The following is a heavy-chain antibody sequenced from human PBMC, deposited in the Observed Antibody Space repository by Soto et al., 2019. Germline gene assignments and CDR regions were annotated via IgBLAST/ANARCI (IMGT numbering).Heavy chain of an antibody. Sequence: PSETLSLTCTVSGGSISSYYWSWIRQPPWKGLEWIGYIYSIGSTNYNPSLKSRVTISVDTSKNQFSLKLSSVTAADTAVYYCASVTRTCISTSCYRYYYGMDVWGQGTTVTVSS. CDR2: IYSIGST. CDR3: ASVTRTCISTSCYRYYYGMDV. CDR1: GGSISSYY. V-gene: IGHV4-59*01. D-gene: IGHD2-2*02. J-gene: IGHJ6*02.